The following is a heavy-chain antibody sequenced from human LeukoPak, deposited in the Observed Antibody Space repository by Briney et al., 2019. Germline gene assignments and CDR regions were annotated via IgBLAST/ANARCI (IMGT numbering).Heavy chain of an antibody. Sequence: GGSLRLSCAASGFTFSSYGVHWVRQAPGKGLEWVAVISYDGSNKYYADSVKGRFTISRDNSKNTLYLQMNSLRAEDTAVYYCAKSHYYYDSSGYEEVPYDYWGQGTLVTVSS. CDR3: AKSHYYYDSSGYEEVPYDY. D-gene: IGHD3-22*01. CDR1: GFTFSSYG. V-gene: IGHV3-30*18. CDR2: ISYDGSNK. J-gene: IGHJ4*02.